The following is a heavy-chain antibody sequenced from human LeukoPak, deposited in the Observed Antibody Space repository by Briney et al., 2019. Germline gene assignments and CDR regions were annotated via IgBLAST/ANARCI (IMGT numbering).Heavy chain of an antibody. V-gene: IGHV1-24*01. CDR3: ATASWREGHGGAFDI. Sequence: ASVKVSCKVSGYTLTELSMHWVRQAPGRGLEWMGGFDPEDGETIYAQKFQGRVTMTEDTSTDTAYMELSSLRSEDTAVYYCATASWREGHGGAFDIWGQGTMVTVSS. D-gene: IGHD6-13*01. CDR2: FDPEDGET. CDR1: GYTLTELS. J-gene: IGHJ3*02.